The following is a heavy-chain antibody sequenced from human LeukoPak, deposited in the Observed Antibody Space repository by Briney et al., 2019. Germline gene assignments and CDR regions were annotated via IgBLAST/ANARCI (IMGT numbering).Heavy chain of an antibody. Sequence: SVKVSCKASGGTFSSYAISWVRQAPGQGLEWMGGIIPIFGTANYTQKFQGRVTITTDESTSTAYMELSSLRSEDTAVYYCARDQSGSYSGIDYWGQGTLVTVSS. J-gene: IGHJ4*02. D-gene: IGHD1-26*01. CDR2: IIPIFGTA. CDR3: ARDQSGSYSGIDY. CDR1: GGTFSSYA. V-gene: IGHV1-69*05.